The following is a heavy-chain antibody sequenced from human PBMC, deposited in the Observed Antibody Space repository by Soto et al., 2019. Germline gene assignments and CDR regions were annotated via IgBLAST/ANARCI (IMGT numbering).Heavy chain of an antibody. D-gene: IGHD3-22*01. J-gene: IGHJ4*02. CDR3: ARDPYRYYYDSSGYYYY. CDR1: GFTFSSYG. Sequence: LRLSCAASGFTFSSYGMHWVRQAPGKGLEWVAVIWYDGSNKYYADSVKGRFTISRDNSKNTLYLQMNSLRAEDTAVYYCARDPYRYYYDSSGYYYYWGQGTLVTVSS. V-gene: IGHV3-33*01. CDR2: IWYDGSNK.